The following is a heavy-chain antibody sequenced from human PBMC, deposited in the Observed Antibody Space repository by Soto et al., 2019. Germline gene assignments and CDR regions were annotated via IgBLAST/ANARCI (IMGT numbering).Heavy chain of an antibody. CDR3: ARDIVGGELHKGELEY. CDR2: INAGNGKT. Sequence: QVQLVQSGAEVKKPGASVKVSCKAPGYTFNSYVLHWVRQAPGQRLEWMGWINAGNGKTKYSQTLQGRLTFARDTSESTAYMELSSLRSEDTAVYYCARDIVGGELHKGELEYWGQGTLVTVSS. J-gene: IGHJ4*02. D-gene: IGHD1-26*01. V-gene: IGHV1-3*01. CDR1: GYTFNSYV.